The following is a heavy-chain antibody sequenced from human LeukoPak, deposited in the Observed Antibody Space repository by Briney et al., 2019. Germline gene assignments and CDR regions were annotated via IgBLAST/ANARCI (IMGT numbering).Heavy chain of an antibody. CDR1: GFTFSSYA. CDR2: ISGSGGCT. V-gene: IGHV3-23*01. J-gene: IGHJ4*02. Sequence: GGSLRLSCAASGFTFSSYAMSWVRQAPGKGLEWVSAISGSGGCTYYADSVKGRFTISRDNSKNTLYLQMNSLRAEDTAVYYCAKDYCSSTSCTIFDYWGQGTLVTVSS. CDR3: AKDYCSSTSCTIFDY. D-gene: IGHD2-2*01.